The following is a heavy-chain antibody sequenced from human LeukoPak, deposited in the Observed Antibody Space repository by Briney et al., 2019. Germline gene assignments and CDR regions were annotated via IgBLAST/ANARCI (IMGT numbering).Heavy chain of an antibody. CDR3: ATAAAGFPPDY. Sequence: GSLRLSCAAYGLTVSSDYMSWVRQAPGKGLEWVAVISYDGSNKYYADSVKGRFTISRDNSKNTLYLQMNSLRAEDTAVYYCATAAAGFPPDYWGQGTLVTVSS. J-gene: IGHJ4*02. CDR1: GLTVSSDY. CDR2: ISYDGSNK. D-gene: IGHD6-13*01. V-gene: IGHV3-30*03.